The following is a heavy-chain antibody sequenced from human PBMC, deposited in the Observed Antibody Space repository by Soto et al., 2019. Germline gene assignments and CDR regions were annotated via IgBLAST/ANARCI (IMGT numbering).Heavy chain of an antibody. D-gene: IGHD6-13*01. CDR2: IYYSGST. CDR1: GGSISSYY. Sequence: SETLSLTCTVSGGSISSYYWSGIRQPPGKGLEWIGYIYYSGSTNYNPSLKSRVTISVDTSKNQFSLKLSSVTAADTAVYYCARRYSSSFDYWGQGTLVTVSS. CDR3: ARRYSSSFDY. V-gene: IGHV4-59*08. J-gene: IGHJ4*02.